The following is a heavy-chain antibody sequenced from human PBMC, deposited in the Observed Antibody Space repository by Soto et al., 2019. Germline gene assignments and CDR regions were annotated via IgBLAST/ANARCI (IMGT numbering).Heavy chain of an antibody. V-gene: IGHV1-69*13. CDR2: IIPIFGTP. CDR3: ATNEGRDGYSFDY. CDR1: GVTFSRQD. J-gene: IGHJ4*02. Sequence: SVKVSCKASGVTFSRQDMRWVRQAPGQGLEWMGGIIPIFGTPQYAEKFQDRVTMTADESTSTAYMELSSLTSEDTAVYYCATNEGRDGYSFDYWGQGXLVTVYS. D-gene: IGHD5-12*01.